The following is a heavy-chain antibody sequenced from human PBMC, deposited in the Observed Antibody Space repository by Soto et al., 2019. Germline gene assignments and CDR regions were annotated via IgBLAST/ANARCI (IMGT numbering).Heavy chain of an antibody. Sequence: GGSLRLSCAASGFTFSNYGMHWVRQAPGKGLEWVAVIWYDGNNKYYADSVKGRFTISRDNSNNTLYVQMTSLRAEDTAVYYCARGLHSLFDYWGQGALVAVSS. CDR2: IWYDGNNK. CDR1: GFTFSNYG. V-gene: IGHV3-33*01. CDR3: ARGLHSLFDY. J-gene: IGHJ4*02. D-gene: IGHD2-21*01.